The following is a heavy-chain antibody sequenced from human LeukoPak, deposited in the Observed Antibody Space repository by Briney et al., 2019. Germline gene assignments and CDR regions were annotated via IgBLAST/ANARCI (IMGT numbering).Heavy chain of an antibody. J-gene: IGHJ4*02. CDR2: INQAGSET. CDR1: GFTFSTDY. CDR3: ARDPYGDYYFDY. V-gene: IGHV3-7*01. Sequence: GGSLRLSCAASGFTFSTDYMSWVRQAPGKGLEWVANINQAGSETYYVDSVKGRFTISRDNSKNLLYLHMNSLRAEDTAVYYCARDPYGDYYFDYWGQGTLVTVSS. D-gene: IGHD4-17*01.